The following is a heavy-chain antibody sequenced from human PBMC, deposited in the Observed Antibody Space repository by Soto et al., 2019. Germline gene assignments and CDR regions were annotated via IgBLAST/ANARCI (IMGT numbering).Heavy chain of an antibody. CDR1: GGSISSGNYY. D-gene: IGHD1-26*01. CDR2: IYYSGST. Sequence: QVQLQESGPRLVKPSQTLSLTCTVSGGSISSGNYYWRWIRQPPGKGLESIGYIYYSGSTYYNPSPKSRLTISVATANDQFSPRLSSVTAADTAGYYCARALKSGVGYWGQGTLVTVAS. J-gene: IGHJ4*02. CDR3: ARALKSGVGY. V-gene: IGHV4-30-4*01.